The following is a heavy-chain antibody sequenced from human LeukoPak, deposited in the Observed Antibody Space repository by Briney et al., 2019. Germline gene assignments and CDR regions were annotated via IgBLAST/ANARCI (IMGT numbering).Heavy chain of an antibody. D-gene: IGHD1-26*01. CDR3: ATPYSGGYHGLDI. J-gene: IGHJ3*02. CDR2: TFYSGST. V-gene: IGHV4-39*01. Sequence: SETLSLTCTVSGRSISSNKYYWAWIRQPPGKGLERIGRTFYSGSTYYNLSLKSRVTISVDTSKNLFSLKLSSVTAADTAVFYCATPYSGGYHGLDIWGQGTMVTVSS. CDR1: GRSISSNKYY.